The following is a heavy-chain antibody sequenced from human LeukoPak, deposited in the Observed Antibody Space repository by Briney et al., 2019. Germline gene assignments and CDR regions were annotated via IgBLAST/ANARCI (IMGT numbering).Heavy chain of an antibody. V-gene: IGHV1-18*01. Sequence: ASVKVSCKASGYTFTSYGISWVRQAPGQGLEWMGWISAYNGNTNYAQKLQGRVTMTTDTSTSTAYMELRSLRSDDTAVYYCAREGPNSSGLYYYYYMDVWGKGTTVTVSS. D-gene: IGHD6-19*01. J-gene: IGHJ6*03. CDR1: GYTFTSYG. CDR3: AREGPNSSGLYYYYYMDV. CDR2: ISAYNGNT.